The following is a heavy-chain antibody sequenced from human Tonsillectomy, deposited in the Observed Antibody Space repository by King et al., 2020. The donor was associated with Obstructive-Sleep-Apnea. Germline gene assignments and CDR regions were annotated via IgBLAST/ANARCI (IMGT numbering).Heavy chain of an antibody. CDR2: INPSVGSP. J-gene: IGHJ4*02. Sequence: QLVQSGAEVKKPGASVKVSCKASGYTFTIYYMHWVRQSPGQGLEWIGIINPSVGSPSYAQKFQGRVTMTRDTSTSTDYMGLSSLRSEDTAVYYCARDQGIAAVGDFDYWGQGTLVTVSS. CDR3: ARDQGIAAVGDFDY. CDR1: GYTFTIYY. D-gene: IGHD6-13*01. V-gene: IGHV1-46*01.